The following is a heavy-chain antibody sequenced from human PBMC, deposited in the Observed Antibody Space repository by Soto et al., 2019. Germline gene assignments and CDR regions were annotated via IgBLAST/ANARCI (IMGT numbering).Heavy chain of an antibody. Sequence: EVQLLESGGGLVQPGGSLRLSCAASGFTFSSYAMSWVRQAPGKGLEWVSAISGSSGSTYYADSVKGRFTISRDNSKNTLYLQMNSLRAEDTAVYYCAKSLLDGYNWSKQDYWGQGTLVTVSS. V-gene: IGHV3-23*01. CDR1: GFTFSSYA. J-gene: IGHJ4*02. CDR2: ISGSSGST. CDR3: AKSLLDGYNWSKQDY. D-gene: IGHD5-12*01.